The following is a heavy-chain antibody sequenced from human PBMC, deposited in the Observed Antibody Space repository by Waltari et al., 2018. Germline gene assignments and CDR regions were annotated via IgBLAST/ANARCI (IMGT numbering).Heavy chain of an antibody. J-gene: IGHJ4*02. Sequence: QVQLVESGGGVVQPGRSLRLSCAASGFSFSSYGMHWVRQAPGKGLEGVAVIWVDGSDKYYADAVKGRFTISRDNSKNTLYLQMNSLRAEDTAVYYCARKTSALYFDYWGQGALVTVSS. V-gene: IGHV3-33*08. CDR1: GFSFSSYG. CDR3: ARKTSALYFDY. CDR2: IWVDGSDK. D-gene: IGHD2-2*01.